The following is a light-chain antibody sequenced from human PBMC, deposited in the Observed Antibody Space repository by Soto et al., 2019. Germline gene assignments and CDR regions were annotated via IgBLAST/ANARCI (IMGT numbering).Light chain of an antibody. Sequence: AIRMTQSPSSLSASTGDRVTITCRASQGISSYLAWYQQKPGKAPKLLIYAAATLQSGVPSRFSGSGSGTDFNFTISCLQSEDFATYYCQQYYSSPPTFGQGTKLEIK. CDR1: QGISSY. CDR2: AAA. V-gene: IGKV1-8*01. J-gene: IGKJ2*01. CDR3: QQYYSSPPT.